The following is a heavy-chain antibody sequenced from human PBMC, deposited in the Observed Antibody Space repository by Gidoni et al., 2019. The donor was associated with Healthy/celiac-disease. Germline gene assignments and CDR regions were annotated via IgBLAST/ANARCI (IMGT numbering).Heavy chain of an antibody. J-gene: IGHJ4*02. Sequence: QLQLQESGPGLVKPSETLSLTCTVPGGPISSSSYYWGWIRQPPVKGLEWIGSIYYSGSTYYNPSLKSRVTISVDTSKNQFSLKLSSVTAADTAVYYCARDLSGSYYDYWGQGTLVTVSS. CDR1: GGPISSSSYY. V-gene: IGHV4-39*07. CDR2: IYYSGST. D-gene: IGHD1-26*01. CDR3: ARDLSGSYYDY.